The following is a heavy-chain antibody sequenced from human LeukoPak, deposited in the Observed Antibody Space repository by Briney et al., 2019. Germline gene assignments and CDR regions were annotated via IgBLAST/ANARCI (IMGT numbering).Heavy chain of an antibody. D-gene: IGHD3-10*01. CDR2: IYYSGST. V-gene: IGHV4-59*01. CDR3: ASPTATYSAVLLWFGESDYFDY. Sequence: SETLSLACTVSGGSISSYYWSWIGQPPGKGLEWIGYIYYSGSTNYNPSLKSRVTISVDTSKNQFSLKLSSVTAADTAVYYCASPTATYSAVLLWFGESDYFDYWGQGTLVTVSS. J-gene: IGHJ4*02. CDR1: GGSISSYY.